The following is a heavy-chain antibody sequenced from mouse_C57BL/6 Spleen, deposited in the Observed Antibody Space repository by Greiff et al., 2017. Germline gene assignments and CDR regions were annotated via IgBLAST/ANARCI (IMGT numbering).Heavy chain of an antibody. CDR3: ARADSGSSPFAY. Sequence: QVQLQQPGAELVKPGASVKLSCKASGYTFTSYWMQWVKQRPGQGLEWIGEIYPSDGYTNYNQKFKGKATLTVDTSSSTAYMQLSSLTSEDSAVYYCARADSGSSPFAYWGRGTLVTVSA. CDR2: IYPSDGYT. V-gene: IGHV1-50*01. D-gene: IGHD1-1*01. J-gene: IGHJ3*01. CDR1: GYTFTSYW.